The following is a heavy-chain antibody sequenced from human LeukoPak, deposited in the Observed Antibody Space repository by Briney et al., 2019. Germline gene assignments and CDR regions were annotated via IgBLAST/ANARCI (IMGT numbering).Heavy chain of an antibody. Sequence: GRSLSLSCEASGFTFSGYNLHWVRQAPGKGLEWVAVISNDGNNKYYADSVKGRFTVSRDNSKNTLYLQMNTLRAEDTAVYHCARGLVGVSAALHIWDQGTLVTVSS. CDR3: ARGLVGVSAALHI. CDR2: ISNDGNNK. D-gene: IGHD1-26*01. J-gene: IGHJ3*02. V-gene: IGHV3-30*04. CDR1: GFTFSGYN.